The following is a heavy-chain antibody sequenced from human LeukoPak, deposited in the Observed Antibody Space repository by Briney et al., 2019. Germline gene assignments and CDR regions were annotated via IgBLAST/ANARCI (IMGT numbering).Heavy chain of an antibody. CDR3: VRAREMDV. CDR2: SSPADHTI. D-gene: IGHD1-26*01. CDR1: GFNFPGYN. Sequence: GGSLRLSCAGSGFNFPGYNMNWVRQAPGRGLEWLAFSSPADHTIYYADSVKGRFSISRDDARNSLFLQMHSLRVEDTAVYYCVRAREMDVWGKGTTVIVSS. V-gene: IGHV3-48*04. J-gene: IGHJ6*04.